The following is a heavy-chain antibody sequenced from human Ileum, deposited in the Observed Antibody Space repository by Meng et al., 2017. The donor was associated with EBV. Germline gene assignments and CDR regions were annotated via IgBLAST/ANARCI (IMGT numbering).Heavy chain of an antibody. V-gene: IGHV4-61*03. CDR1: GALVATTIAN. J-gene: IGHJ4*02. D-gene: IGHD3-22*01. CDR3: ARGSTFILVD. CDR2: IDYSGSA. Sequence: QGRVQGSGPGLVKPCGSLSLTCTVPGALVATTIANWSWLRQRPGKGLEWIGYIDYSGSAKYNPSLQSRVDMSVDTSKNHFSLKLRSVTAADTGLYYCARGSTFILVDWGQGTLVTVSS.